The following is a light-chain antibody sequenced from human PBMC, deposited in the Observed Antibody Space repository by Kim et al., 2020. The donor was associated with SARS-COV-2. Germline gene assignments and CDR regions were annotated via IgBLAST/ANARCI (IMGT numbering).Light chain of an antibody. CDR3: QHFLT. CDR1: EHVSSRY. Sequence: SLSVFSGERVTLSCRASEHVSSRYLAWYQQRPGQAPRLLIYAATTRATGIADRFIGSGSGTDFTLTINRLEPEDVAVYYCQHFLTFGQGTKVDIK. J-gene: IGKJ1*01. CDR2: AAT. V-gene: IGKV3D-20*02.